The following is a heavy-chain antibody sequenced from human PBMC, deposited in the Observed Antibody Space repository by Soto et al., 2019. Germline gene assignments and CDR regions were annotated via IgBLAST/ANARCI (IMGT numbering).Heavy chain of an antibody. V-gene: IGHV1-2*04. CDR2: INPNSGGT. CDR1: GYTFTSYD. D-gene: IGHD3-3*01. CDR3: ARSGVLRFLGWFLDV. J-gene: IGHJ6*02. Sequence: ASVKVYCKAAGYTFTSYDIDWVRQATGQGLEWMGWINPNSGGTNYAQKFQGWVTMTRDTSISTAYMELSRLRSDDTAVYYCARSGVLRFLGWFLDVWGQGTTVTVSS.